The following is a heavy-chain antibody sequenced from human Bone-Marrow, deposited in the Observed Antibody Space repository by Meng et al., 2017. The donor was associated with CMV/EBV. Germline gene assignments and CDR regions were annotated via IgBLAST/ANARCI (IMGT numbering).Heavy chain of an antibody. CDR3: ARADCSSTSCPLDY. D-gene: IGHD2-2*01. V-gene: IGHV4-4*02. J-gene: IGHJ4*02. CDR1: GGSISSSNW. Sequence: GSLRLSCAVSGGSISSSNWWSWVRQPPGKGLEWIGEIYHSGSTNYNPSLKSRVTISVDKSKNQFSLKLSSVTAADTAVYYCARADCSSTSCPLDYWGQGTLVTVYS. CDR2: IYHSGST.